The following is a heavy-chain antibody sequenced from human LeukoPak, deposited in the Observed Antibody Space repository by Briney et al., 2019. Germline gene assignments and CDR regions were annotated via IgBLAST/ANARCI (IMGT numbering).Heavy chain of an antibody. CDR1: GYTFTSYG. CDR3: ARAPQYYDILTGYFRYYFDY. J-gene: IGHJ4*02. CDR2: ISAYNGNT. V-gene: IGHV1-18*01. Sequence: ASVKVSCKASGYTFTSYGISWVRQAPGQGLEWMGWISAYNGNTNYAQKLQGRVTMTTDTSTSTAYMELRSLRSDDTAVYYCARAPQYYDILTGYFRYYFDYWGQGTLVTVSS. D-gene: IGHD3-9*01.